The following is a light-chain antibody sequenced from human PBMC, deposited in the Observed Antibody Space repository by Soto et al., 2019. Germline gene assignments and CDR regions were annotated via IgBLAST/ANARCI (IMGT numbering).Light chain of an antibody. V-gene: IGKV3-15*01. CDR1: QSVSSN. CDR3: QQYNVWPLT. Sequence: EIVMTQSPAPLSVSPGARATLSCRASQSVSSNLAWYQQKPGQTPKLLIYVASTRATGIPARFSGSGSGTEFTLTISSLQSEDFAVYYCQQYNVWPLTFGGGTKVEFK. CDR2: VAS. J-gene: IGKJ4*01.